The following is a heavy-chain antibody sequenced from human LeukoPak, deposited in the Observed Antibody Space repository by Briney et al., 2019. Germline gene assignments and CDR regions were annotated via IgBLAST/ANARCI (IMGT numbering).Heavy chain of an antibody. D-gene: IGHD3-9*01. Sequence: ASVKVSCKASGYTLTNYGISWVRQAPGQGLEWMGIINPSGGSTTYAQKFRGRLTMTRDMSTSTVYMELSSLRSEDTAVYYCARGSRPVYNLLTGKRYFDYWGQGTLLTVSS. J-gene: IGHJ4*02. CDR1: GYTLTNYG. CDR2: INPSGGST. V-gene: IGHV1-46*01. CDR3: ARGSRPVYNLLTGKRYFDY.